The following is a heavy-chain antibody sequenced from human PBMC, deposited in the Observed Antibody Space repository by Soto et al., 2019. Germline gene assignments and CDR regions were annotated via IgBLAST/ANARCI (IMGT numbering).Heavy chain of an antibody. CDR2: IHSSGGST. J-gene: IGHJ4*02. Sequence: EEQLLESGGGLVQPGGSLTLSCAASGFTFSSYAMSWVCQAPGKGLEWVSTIHSSGGSTYYADSVKGRFTISRDNSKNTLYLHMNILRAEDTAIYYCAKGGYSYGCLFEYWGQGTLVTVSS. CDR3: AKGGYSYGCLFEY. CDR1: GFTFSSYA. D-gene: IGHD5-18*01. V-gene: IGHV3-23*01.